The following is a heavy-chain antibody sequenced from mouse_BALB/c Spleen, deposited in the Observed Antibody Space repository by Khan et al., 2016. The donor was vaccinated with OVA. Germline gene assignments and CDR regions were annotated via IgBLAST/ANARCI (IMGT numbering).Heavy chain of an antibody. D-gene: IGHD1-1*01. CDR1: GYSITSCYA. J-gene: IGHJ2*01. Sequence: VQLKESGPGLVKPSQSLSLTCTVTGYSITSCYAWNWIRQFPGNKLEWMGYISYSGFTSYTPSLKSRISITRDTSKNQFFLQLNSVTTEDTATYYCARGNYYGYYFDYWGQGTTLTVSS. CDR3: ARGNYYGYYFDY. CDR2: ISYSGFT. V-gene: IGHV3-2*02.